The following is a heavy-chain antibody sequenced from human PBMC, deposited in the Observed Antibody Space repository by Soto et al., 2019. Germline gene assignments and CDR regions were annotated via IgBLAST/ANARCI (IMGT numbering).Heavy chain of an antibody. CDR3: AKDGGPVYCNSPGCSAKHFDY. CDR2: ISYDGDNE. J-gene: IGHJ4*02. CDR1: GFTFSNYG. D-gene: IGHD2-2*01. Sequence: QVQLVESGGGVVQPGRSLRLSCAASGFTFSNYGMHWVRQAPGKGLEWVAIISYDGDNEYYADSVRGRFTISRDNSKNTLYLQTSSLRHEDTAVYYCAKDGGPVYCNSPGCSAKHFDYWGQGTRVTVSS. V-gene: IGHV3-30*18.